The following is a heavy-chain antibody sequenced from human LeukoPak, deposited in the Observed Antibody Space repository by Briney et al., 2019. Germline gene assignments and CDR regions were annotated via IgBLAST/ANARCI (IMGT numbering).Heavy chain of an antibody. V-gene: IGHV3-23*01. D-gene: IGHD4-11*01. Sequence: GGSLRLSCAASGFTFSSYAMSWVRQAPGQGLEWVSAISGSGGSTYYADSVKGRFTISRDNSKNTLYLQMNSLRAEDTAVYYCAKGAMTTAVLYYYYMDVWGKGTTVTVSS. J-gene: IGHJ6*03. CDR1: GFTFSSYA. CDR3: AKGAMTTAVLYYYYMDV. CDR2: ISGSGGST.